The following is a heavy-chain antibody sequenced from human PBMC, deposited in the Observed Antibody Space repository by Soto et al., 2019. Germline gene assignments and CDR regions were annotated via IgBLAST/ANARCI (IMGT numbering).Heavy chain of an antibody. D-gene: IGHD7-27*01. CDR2: IKKDGGGE. Sequence: PGGSLRLSCAVSGLTFSDYWMNWVRQAPGKGLEWVANIKKDGGGELYVDSVKGRFTISRDNAKNSLFLQMNSLRAEDTAVYYCVREWGRLTPDYWGKGTLVTVSS. CDR1: GLTFSDYW. CDR3: VREWGRLTPDY. V-gene: IGHV3-7*03. J-gene: IGHJ4*02.